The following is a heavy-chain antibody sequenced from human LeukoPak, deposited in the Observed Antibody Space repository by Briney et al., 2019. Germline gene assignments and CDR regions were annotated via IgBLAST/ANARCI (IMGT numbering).Heavy chain of an antibody. CDR1: GGSISSYY. Sequence: SETLSLTCTVSGGSISSYYWSWIRQPPGKGLEWIGYIYYSGSTNYNPSLKSRVTISVDTFKNQFSLKLSSVTAADTAVYYCARDRKGLGSYYAVNYYYYGMDVWGQGTTVTVSS. V-gene: IGHV4-59*01. D-gene: IGHD1-26*01. J-gene: IGHJ6*02. CDR2: IYYSGST. CDR3: ARDRKGLGSYYAVNYYYYGMDV.